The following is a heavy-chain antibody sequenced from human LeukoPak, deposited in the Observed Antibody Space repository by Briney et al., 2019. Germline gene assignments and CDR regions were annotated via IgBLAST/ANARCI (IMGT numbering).Heavy chain of an antibody. J-gene: IGHJ4*02. CDR2: ISAYNGNT. D-gene: IGHD6-19*01. CDR1: GYTFTSYG. Sequence: ASVKVSCKASGYTFTSYGISWVRQAPGQGLEWMGWISAYNGNTNYAQKLQGRVTMTTDTPTSTAYMELRSLRSDDTAVYYCARLAVAGNWGYYFDYWGQGTLVTVSS. V-gene: IGHV1-18*01. CDR3: ARLAVAGNWGYYFDY.